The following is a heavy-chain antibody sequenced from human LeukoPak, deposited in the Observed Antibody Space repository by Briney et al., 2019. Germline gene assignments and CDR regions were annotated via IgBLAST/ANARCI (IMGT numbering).Heavy chain of an antibody. CDR3: GRAFPPLRTSSAGDL. CDR1: GFTFSRYW. D-gene: IGHD3-16*01. V-gene: IGHV3-21*01. J-gene: IGHJ4*02. CDR2: ISGLSSHI. Sequence: PGGSLRLSCVASGFTFSRYWMSWVRQAPGKGLEWVSSISGLSSHIYYGASVKGRFSISRDNAKNSLYLQMNSLGTDDTAVYFCGRAFPPLRTSSAGDLWGQGTLVTVSS.